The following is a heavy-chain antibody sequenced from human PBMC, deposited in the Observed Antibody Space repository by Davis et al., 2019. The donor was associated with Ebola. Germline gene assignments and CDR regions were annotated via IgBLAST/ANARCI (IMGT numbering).Heavy chain of an antibody. V-gene: IGHV4-34*01. CDR2: INPGGTT. J-gene: IGHJ4*02. D-gene: IGHD3-9*01. CDR1: GGSFTDYY. Sequence: PSETLSLTCAVYGGSFTDYYWNWIRQSPGKGLEWIGEINPGGTTKYIPSLKSRVSISVDTSKNQVSLKLSSVTAADTAMYYCARGRPSPEKDYDLLTGYYRFDYWVQGALVTVAS. CDR3: ARGRPSPEKDYDLLTGYYRFDY.